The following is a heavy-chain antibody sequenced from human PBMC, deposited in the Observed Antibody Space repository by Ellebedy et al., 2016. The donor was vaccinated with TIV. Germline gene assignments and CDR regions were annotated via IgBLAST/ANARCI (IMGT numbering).Heavy chain of an antibody. CDR1: RGTFSCFV. V-gene: IGHV1-69*06. CDR3: ARDVADYYGMDV. J-gene: IGHJ6*02. Sequence: SVKVSCXASRGTFSCFVISWVRQAPGQGLEWMGGISPLYGAPYYAQKFQGRVTITADKKTNTVYMQLSSLRSEDTAIYYCARDVADYYGMDVWGQGTTVTVSS. CDR2: ISPLYGAP.